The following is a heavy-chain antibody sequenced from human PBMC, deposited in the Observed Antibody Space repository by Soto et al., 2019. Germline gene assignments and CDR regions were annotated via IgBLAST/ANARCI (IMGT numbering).Heavy chain of an antibody. CDR3: VWAVGYGGNWETCER. D-gene: IGHD2-15*01. CDR1: GYSFTSYC. V-gene: IGHV5-51*01. Sequence: GESLKISCKGSGYSFTSYCIGCVRQMPGKGLEWMGIIYPGDSDTRYSPSFQGQVTISADKSISTVYLQWSSLKASDTAMYSCVWAVGYGGNWETCERRGQGTMVPVSS. CDR2: IYPGDSDT. J-gene: IGHJ3*01.